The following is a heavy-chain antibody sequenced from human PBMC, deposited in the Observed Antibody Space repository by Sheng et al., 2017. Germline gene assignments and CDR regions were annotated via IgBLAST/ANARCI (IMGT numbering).Heavy chain of an antibody. J-gene: IGHJ5*02. CDR2: IATSGT. V-gene: IGHV4-4*07. Sequence: QVRVQESGPGLVKPSETLSLTCSVSGVSISTYYWSWIRQPAGKGLEWVGRIATSGTRYNPSLQSRVTLSMDTSKNQFTLSLTSVTAADTAVYYCARDPRAIFGVGLDPWGQGIRV. D-gene: IGHD3-3*01. CDR3: ARDPRAIFGVGLDP. CDR1: GVSISTYY.